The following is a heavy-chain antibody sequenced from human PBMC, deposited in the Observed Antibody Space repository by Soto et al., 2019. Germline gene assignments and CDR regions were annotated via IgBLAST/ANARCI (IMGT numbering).Heavy chain of an antibody. CDR3: ATRENLDTAMVPFDF. Sequence: QVQLVQSGAEVKKPGSSVKVSCKASGGTFSSYAISWVRQAPGQGLEWMGGIIPIFGTANYAQKFQGRVTLTADEPTSTAYMEMSSLNSEARAVDYCATRENLDTAMVPFDFWGQGTLVTVSS. J-gene: IGHJ4*02. CDR1: GGTFSSYA. D-gene: IGHD5-18*01. V-gene: IGHV1-69*12. CDR2: IIPIFGTA.